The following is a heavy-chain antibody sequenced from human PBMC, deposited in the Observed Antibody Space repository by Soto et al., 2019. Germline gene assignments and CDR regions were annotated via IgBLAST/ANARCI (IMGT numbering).Heavy chain of an antibody. CDR1: GGSLTSTSYY. CDR3: ARDRVAVAFDY. CDR2: SHYSGST. Sequence: SETLSLTCSVTGGSLTSTSYYWGWIRQPPGKGLEWIGSSHYSGSTYVNPSLESRATVFVDTSKNLLSLTLNSVTAADTSVYYCARDRVAVAFDYWGQGILVTVSS. D-gene: IGHD6-19*01. V-gene: IGHV4-39*02. J-gene: IGHJ4*02.